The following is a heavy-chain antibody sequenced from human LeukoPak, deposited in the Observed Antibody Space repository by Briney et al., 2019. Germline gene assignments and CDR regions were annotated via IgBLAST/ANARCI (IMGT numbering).Heavy chain of an antibody. J-gene: IGHJ4*02. Sequence: GRSLRLSCAASGFTFDDYAMHWVRQAPGKGLEWVSGISRNSGSIGYADSVKGRFTISRDNAKNSLYLQMNSLRAEDTALYYCAKDMALYSSGWHPLDYWGQGTLVTVSS. CDR3: AKDMALYSSGWHPLDY. CDR1: GFTFDDYA. CDR2: ISRNSGSI. V-gene: IGHV3-9*01. D-gene: IGHD6-19*01.